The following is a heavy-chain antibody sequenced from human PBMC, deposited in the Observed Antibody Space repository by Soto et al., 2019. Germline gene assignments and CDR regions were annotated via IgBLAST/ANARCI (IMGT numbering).Heavy chain of an antibody. Sequence: QVQLVQSGAEVKKPGASVKVSCKASGYTFTSYGISWVRQAPGQGLELMGWISAYNGNTNYAQKLQGRVTMTTDTATNTAYMELRSLRSDDTSVYYCARDTYYYGSGSYWLWGQGTLVTVSS. CDR3: ARDTYYYGSGSYWL. CDR1: GYTFTSYG. J-gene: IGHJ4*02. CDR2: ISAYNGNT. D-gene: IGHD3-10*01. V-gene: IGHV1-18*01.